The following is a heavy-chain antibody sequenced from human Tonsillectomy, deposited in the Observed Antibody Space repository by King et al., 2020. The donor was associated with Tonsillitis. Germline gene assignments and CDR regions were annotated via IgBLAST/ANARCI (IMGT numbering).Heavy chain of an antibody. V-gene: IGHV3-30-3*01. CDR2: ISYDGNNK. CDR1: GFSFRSYA. Sequence: VQLVESGGGVVQPGRSLRVSCAASGFSFRSYAMHWVRQAPGKGLEWVAVISYDGNNKSYAYSMKGRFTISRDNSKSTRYLQMNSLRAEYTACDYCARVASSCLSFFDFWGQGTLVTVSS. J-gene: IGHJ4*02. CDR3: ARVASSCLSFFDF. D-gene: IGHD6-13*01.